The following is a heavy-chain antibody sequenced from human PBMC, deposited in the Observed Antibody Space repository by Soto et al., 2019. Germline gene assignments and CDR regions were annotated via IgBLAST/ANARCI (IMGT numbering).Heavy chain of an antibody. Sequence: SETLSLTCTVSGGSVSSGSYYWSWIRQPPGKGLEWIGYIYYSGSTNYNPSLKSRVTISVDTSKNQFSLKLSSVTAADTAVYYCARDRGVPHYYDSSGYLHWGQGTLVTVSS. D-gene: IGHD3-22*01. CDR1: GGSVSSGSYY. CDR2: IYYSGST. CDR3: ARDRGVPHYYDSSGYLH. J-gene: IGHJ4*02. V-gene: IGHV4-61*01.